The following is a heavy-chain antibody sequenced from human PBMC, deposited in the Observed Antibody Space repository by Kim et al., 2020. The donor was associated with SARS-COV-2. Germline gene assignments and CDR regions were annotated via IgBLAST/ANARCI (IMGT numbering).Heavy chain of an antibody. CDR3: TRDLDSSGWYVWGSFNYYYGMDV. CDR1: GFTFGDYA. CDR2: IRSKAYGGTT. V-gene: IGHV3-49*04. D-gene: IGHD6-19*01. Sequence: GGSLRLSCTASGFTFGDYAMSWVRQAPGKGLEWVGFIRSKAYGGTTEYAASVKGRFTISRDDSKSIAYLQMNSLKTEDTAVYYCTRDLDSSGWYVWGSFNYYYGMDVWGQGTTVTVSS. J-gene: IGHJ6*02.